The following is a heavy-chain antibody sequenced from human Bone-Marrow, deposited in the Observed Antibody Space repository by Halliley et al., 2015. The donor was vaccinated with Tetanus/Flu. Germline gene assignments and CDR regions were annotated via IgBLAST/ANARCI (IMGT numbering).Heavy chain of an antibody. J-gene: IGHJ1*01. CDR2: ISSSGAST. V-gene: IGHV3-23*01. D-gene: IGHD6-13*01. CDR1: GFTFSSYA. Sequence: SLRLSCAASGFTFSSYAMNWVRQAPGKGLTWVAAISSSGASTYYADSVKSRFTVSRDNPKNTLYLQINSLRAEDTAMYYCAKDLYSNSWSPPYLHHWGQGTLVSVSS. CDR3: AKDLYSNSWSPPYLHH.